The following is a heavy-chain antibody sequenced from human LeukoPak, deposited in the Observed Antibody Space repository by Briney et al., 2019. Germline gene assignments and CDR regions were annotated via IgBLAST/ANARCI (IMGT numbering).Heavy chain of an antibody. CDR2: INPSGGST. D-gene: IGHD3-3*01. CDR3: ARSPPFAGFWSGYSEKGWFDP. J-gene: IGHJ5*02. V-gene: IGHV1-46*01. CDR1: GYTFTSYY. Sequence: GASVKVSCKASGYTFTSYYMHWVRQAPGQGLEWMGIINPSGGSTSYAQKFQGGVTMTRDTSISTAYMELSRLRSDDTAVYYCARSPPFAGFWSGYSEKGWFDPWGQGTLVTVSS.